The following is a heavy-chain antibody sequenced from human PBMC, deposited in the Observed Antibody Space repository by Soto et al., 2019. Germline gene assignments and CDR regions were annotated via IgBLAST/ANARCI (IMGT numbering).Heavy chain of an antibody. D-gene: IGHD6-6*01. J-gene: IGHJ6*02. CDR2: FSAYNGNT. CDR3: ARGIAAHSDYYYRMAV. Sequence: APVKVSRKASGYTFTSYGISWVRQAPGQELEWMGWFSAYNGNTNYAQKLQGRVTMTTYTSTSTAYMELSSLRSEDTAVYYCARGIAAHSDYYYRMAVWGQGTTVTVSS. CDR1: GYTFTSYG. V-gene: IGHV1-18*04.